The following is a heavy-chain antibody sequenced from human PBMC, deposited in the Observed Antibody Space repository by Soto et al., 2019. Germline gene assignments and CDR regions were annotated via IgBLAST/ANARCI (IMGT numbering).Heavy chain of an antibody. J-gene: IGHJ6*02. CDR3: AHRPPKILGDYYYYGMDV. CDR1: GFSLSTSGVG. CDR2: IYWDDDK. D-gene: IGHD3-16*01. Sequence: QITLKESGPTLVKPTQTLTLTCTFSGFSLSTSGVGVGWIRQPPGKALEWLALIYWDDDKRYSPSLKSRLTITKDTSKNQVVLTMTNMDPVDTATYYCAHRPPKILGDYYYYGMDVWGQGTTVTVSS. V-gene: IGHV2-5*02.